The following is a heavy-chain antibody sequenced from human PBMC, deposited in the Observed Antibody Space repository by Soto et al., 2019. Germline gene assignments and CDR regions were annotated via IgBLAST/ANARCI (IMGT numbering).Heavy chain of an antibody. J-gene: IGHJ6*02. V-gene: IGHV4-34*01. CDR3: ARGRLFSGYSSSSAPYYSYGMDV. D-gene: IGHD6-6*01. Sequence: ETLPLTCAVYVGSFSGYYWSWIRQPPGKGLEWIGEINHSGSTNYNPSLKSRITISVDTSKNQFSLKLSSVTAADTAVYYCARGRLFSGYSSSSAPYYSYGMDVWGQGTTVTVS. CDR2: INHSGST. CDR1: VGSFSGYY.